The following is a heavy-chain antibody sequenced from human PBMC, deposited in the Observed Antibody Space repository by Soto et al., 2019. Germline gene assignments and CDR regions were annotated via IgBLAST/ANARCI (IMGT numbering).Heavy chain of an antibody. Sequence: KPSETLSLTCTVSGGSISSYYWSWIRQPPGKGLEWIGYIYYSGSTNYNPSLKSRVTISVDTSKNQFSLKLSSVTAADTAVYYCASTYAGCCSGGSCLDAFDIWGQGTMVTVSS. V-gene: IGHV4-59*01. D-gene: IGHD2-15*01. CDR1: GGSISSYY. J-gene: IGHJ3*02. CDR3: ASTYAGCCSGGSCLDAFDI. CDR2: IYYSGST.